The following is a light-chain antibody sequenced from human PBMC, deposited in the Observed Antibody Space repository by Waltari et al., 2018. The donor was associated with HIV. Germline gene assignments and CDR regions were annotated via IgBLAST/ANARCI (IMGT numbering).Light chain of an antibody. Sequence: QLVLTQSPSASASLGASVKLTCTLTSGHSSHAIAWHQQQPERGPRYLMKVNSDGSVTTGDVIPDRFSGSTSGAERYLTISSLQFEDEADYYCQTWDTGIHVFGGGTKLTVL. V-gene: IGLV4-69*01. J-gene: IGLJ3*02. CDR3: QTWDTGIHV. CDR2: VNSDGSV. CDR1: SGHSSHA.